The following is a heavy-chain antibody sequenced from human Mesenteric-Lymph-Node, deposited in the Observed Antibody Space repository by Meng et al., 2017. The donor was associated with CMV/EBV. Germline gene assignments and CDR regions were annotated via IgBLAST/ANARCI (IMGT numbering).Heavy chain of an antibody. CDR1: GGSVSSGSYL. CDR3: ARVDFGGFDP. J-gene: IGHJ5*02. V-gene: IGHV4-61*01. CDR2: IYYSGST. Sequence: GSLRLSCTVSGGSVSSGSYLWSWIRQPPGKGLEWIGYIYYSGSTNYNPSLKSRVTISVDTSENQFSLRLTSVTAADTAVYYCARVDFGGFDPWGQGTLVTVSS. D-gene: IGHD3/OR15-3a*01.